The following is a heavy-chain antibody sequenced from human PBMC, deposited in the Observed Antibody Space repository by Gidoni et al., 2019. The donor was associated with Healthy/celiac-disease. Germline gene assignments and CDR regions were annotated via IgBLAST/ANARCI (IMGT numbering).Heavy chain of an antibody. V-gene: IGHV3-9*01. CDR2: ISWNSGSI. D-gene: IGHD3-3*01. J-gene: IGHJ4*02. Sequence: EVQLVESGGGLVQPGRSLRLSCAASGFTFDAYARHWVRQAPGKGLEWVSGISWNSGSIGYADSGKGRFTISRDNAKNSLYLQMNSLRAEDTALYYCAKVRADFGVVISTPVFDYWGQGTLVTVSS. CDR3: AKVRADFGVVISTPVFDY. CDR1: GFTFDAYA.